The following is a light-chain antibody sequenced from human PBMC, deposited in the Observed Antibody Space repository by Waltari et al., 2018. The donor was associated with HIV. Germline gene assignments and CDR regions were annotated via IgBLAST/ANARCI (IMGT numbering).Light chain of an antibody. CDR1: QSVSSNY. J-gene: IGKJ3*01. CDR3: QQYGTSFI. Sequence: EMVLTQSLGTLSLSPGERATLSCRASQSVSSNYLAWYQHKPGQAPRLLIYGASSSATGIPDFTLTISRLEPEDFAMYYCQQYGTSFIFGPGTKVDVK. V-gene: IGKV3-20*01. CDR2: GAS.